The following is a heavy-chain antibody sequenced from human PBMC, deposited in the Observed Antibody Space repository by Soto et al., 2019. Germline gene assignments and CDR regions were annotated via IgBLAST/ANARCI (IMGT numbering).Heavy chain of an antibody. CDR1: GFTFSSYG. J-gene: IGHJ6*02. Sequence: GGSLRLSCAASGFTFSSYGMHWVRQAPGKGLEWVAVIWYDGSNKYYADSVKGRFTISRDNSRNTLYLQMNSLRAEDTAVYYCARDEPYYDILTGNYYYYGMDVWGQGTTVTVSS. CDR3: ARDEPYYDILTGNYYYYGMDV. D-gene: IGHD3-9*01. V-gene: IGHV3-33*01. CDR2: IWYDGSNK.